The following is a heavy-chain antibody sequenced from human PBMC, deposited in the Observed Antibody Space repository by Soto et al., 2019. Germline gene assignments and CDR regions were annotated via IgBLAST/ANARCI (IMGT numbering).Heavy chain of an antibody. V-gene: IGHV3-30*18. D-gene: IGHD3-22*01. CDR2: ISYDGSNK. Sequence: GGSLRLSCAASGFTFSSYGMHWVRQAPGKGLEWVAVISYDGSNKYYADSVKGRFTISRDNSKNTLYLQMNSLRAEDTAVYYCANPLNGNYYDSSGYYVDAFDIWGQGTMVTVSS. J-gene: IGHJ3*02. CDR3: ANPLNGNYYDSSGYYVDAFDI. CDR1: GFTFSSYG.